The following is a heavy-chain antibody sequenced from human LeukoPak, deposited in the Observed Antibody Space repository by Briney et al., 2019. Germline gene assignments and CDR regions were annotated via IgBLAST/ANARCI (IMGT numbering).Heavy chain of an antibody. Sequence: SETLSLTCTVSGGSINNYYWSWIRQPAGKGLELIGRIYTSGSTNYNPSLKSRVTISVDTSKNQFSLKLSSVTAADTAVYYCARVVDDFWSGFWFDPWGQGTLVTVSS. J-gene: IGHJ5*02. V-gene: IGHV4-4*07. CDR3: ARVVDDFWSGFWFDP. D-gene: IGHD3-3*01. CDR2: IYTSGST. CDR1: GGSINNYY.